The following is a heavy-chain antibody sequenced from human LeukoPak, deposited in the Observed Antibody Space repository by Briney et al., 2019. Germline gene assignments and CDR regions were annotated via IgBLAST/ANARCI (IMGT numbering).Heavy chain of an antibody. D-gene: IGHD4-11*01. Sequence: ASVKVSCKVSGYTLTELSMHWVRQAPGKGLEWMGTFDPEDGETIYAQKFQGRVTMTEDTSTDTAYMELSSLRSEDTAVYYSATYMTTLTANWFDPWGQGTLVTVSS. V-gene: IGHV1-24*01. CDR2: FDPEDGET. CDR1: GYTLTELS. J-gene: IGHJ5*02. CDR3: ATYMTTLTANWFDP.